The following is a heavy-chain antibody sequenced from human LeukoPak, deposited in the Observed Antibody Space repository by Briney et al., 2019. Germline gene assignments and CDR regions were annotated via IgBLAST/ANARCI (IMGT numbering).Heavy chain of an antibody. CDR1: GFTFSSYG. CDR2: ISYDGSNK. CDR3: AKALLLWFGELSAFDY. J-gene: IGHJ4*02. D-gene: IGHD3-10*01. Sequence: PGGSLRLSCAASGFTFSSYGMHWVRQAPGKGLEWVAVISYDGSNKYYADSVKGRFTISRDNSKNTLYLQMNSLRAEDTAVYYCAKALLLWFGELSAFDYWGQGTLVTVSS. V-gene: IGHV3-30*18.